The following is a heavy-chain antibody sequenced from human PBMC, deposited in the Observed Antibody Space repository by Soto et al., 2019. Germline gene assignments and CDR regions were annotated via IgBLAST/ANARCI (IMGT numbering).Heavy chain of an antibody. CDR3: ARVHLQTYCGGDCYSVDAFDI. Sequence: GGSLRLSCAASGFTFSSYWMSWVRQAPGKGLEWVANIKQDGSEKYYVDSVKGRFTISRDNAKNSLYLQMNSLRAEDTAVYYCARVHLQTYCGGDCYSVDAFDIWGQGTMVTVSS. V-gene: IGHV3-7*01. J-gene: IGHJ3*02. D-gene: IGHD2-21*01. CDR2: IKQDGSEK. CDR1: GFTFSSYW.